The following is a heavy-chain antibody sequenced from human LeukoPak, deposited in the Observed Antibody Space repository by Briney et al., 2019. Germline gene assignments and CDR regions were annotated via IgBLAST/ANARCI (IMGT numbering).Heavy chain of an antibody. CDR3: ARADRLDGGPYLIGP. V-gene: IGHV1-2*02. J-gene: IGHJ5*02. D-gene: IGHD2-21*01. Sequence: GAAVKVSSKTSGYSFTDYYMHWVRQAPGQGLECMGWINPNSGGTSSAQKFQGRVTMTRDTSITTVYMEVSWLTSDDTAIYYCARADRLDGGPYLIGPWGQGTLVTVSS. CDR2: INPNSGGT. CDR1: GYSFTDYY.